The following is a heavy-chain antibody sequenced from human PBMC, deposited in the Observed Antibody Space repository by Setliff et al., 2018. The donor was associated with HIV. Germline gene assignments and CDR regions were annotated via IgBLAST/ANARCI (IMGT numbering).Heavy chain of an antibody. CDR1: GGSISSSSYY. D-gene: IGHD6-13*01. CDR3: ARGIAVAGR. V-gene: IGHV4-39*07. CDR2: IFYSGHT. Sequence: SETLSLTCTVSGGSISSSSYYWGWIRQPPGKGLEWIGNIFYSGHTFYNPSLKSRVTISVDTSKNQSSLKLSSVTAADTAVYYCARGIAVAGRWGQGTLVTVSS. J-gene: IGHJ4*02.